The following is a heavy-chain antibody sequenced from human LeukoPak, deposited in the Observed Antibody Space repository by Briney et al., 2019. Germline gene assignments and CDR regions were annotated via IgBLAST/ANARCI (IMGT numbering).Heavy chain of an antibody. V-gene: IGHV4-39*07. D-gene: IGHD6-13*01. CDR3: ARDRGVSGFDY. J-gene: IGHJ4*02. CDR1: GGSIISTIYY. Sequence: SETLSLTCTVSGGSIISTIYYWDWIRQSPGKGLDWIGSISYSGSSFCKPSLKSRVTIAVDTSKNQFSLRLSSVTAADTAFYYCARDRGVSGFDYWGQGTLVTVSS. CDR2: ISYSGSS.